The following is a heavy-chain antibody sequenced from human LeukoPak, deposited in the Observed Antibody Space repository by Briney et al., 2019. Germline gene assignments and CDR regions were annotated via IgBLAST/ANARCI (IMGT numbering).Heavy chain of an antibody. CDR2: ISYVGSNK. CDR3: ARVGMAEYGDYLGY. V-gene: IGHV3-30*01. Sequence: GRSLRLSCAASGFTFSSYATHWVRQAPGKGLEWGAAISYVGSNKYYADSVKGRFTISRHTSKNTVYLQMKSLRAEDTAVYYCARVGMAEYGDYLGYWGGGTLVTVSS. D-gene: IGHD4-17*01. J-gene: IGHJ4*02. CDR1: GFTFSSYA.